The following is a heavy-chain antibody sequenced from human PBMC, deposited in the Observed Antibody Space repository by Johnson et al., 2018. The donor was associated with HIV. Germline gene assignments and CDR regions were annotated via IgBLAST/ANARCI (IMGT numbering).Heavy chain of an antibody. V-gene: IGHV3-30*03. J-gene: IGHJ3*02. CDR2: ISYDGSNK. CDR1: GFTFSSYG. Sequence: QVQLVESGGGVVQPGRSLRLSCAASGFTFSSYGMHWVRQAPGKGLEWVAVISYDGSNKYYADSVKGRFTISRDNSKNTLYLQMNSLTTEDTAVYYCTTAIVIDAFDIWGQGTMVTVSS. D-gene: IGHD3-16*02. CDR3: TTAIVIDAFDI.